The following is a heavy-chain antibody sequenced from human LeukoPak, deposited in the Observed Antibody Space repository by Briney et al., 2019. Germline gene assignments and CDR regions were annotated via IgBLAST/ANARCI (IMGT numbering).Heavy chain of an antibody. V-gene: IGHV3-23*01. D-gene: IGHD6-25*01. J-gene: IGHJ4*02. CDR3: AGISYSGTWPVGY. CDR2: ISAGGDTT. CDR1: GFTFSSYA. Sequence: GGSLRLSCVASGFTFSSYAMSWDRQAPGKGLEWVSGISAGGDTTYTADSVRGRFTISRDNSNNTLYLQMNTLTAEDTAVYYCAGISYSGTWPVGYWGQGALVTVTA.